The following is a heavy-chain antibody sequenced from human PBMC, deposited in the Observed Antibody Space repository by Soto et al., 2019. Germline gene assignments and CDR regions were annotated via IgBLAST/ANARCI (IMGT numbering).Heavy chain of an antibody. CDR1: GFTFNTNG. J-gene: IGHJ4*02. D-gene: IGHD2-15*01. CDR3: ARDLYGGHRHIES. V-gene: IGHV3-33*01. Sequence: QVQLVESGGGVVQPGKSLTLSCAASGFTFNTNGMHWVRQAPGKGLEWVAVIWYDGSNTYYRDSVKGRFTISRDNAKHRVYLTMNGLGAEDTGVYYCARDLYGGHRHIESGGQGTVVTVSS. CDR2: IWYDGSNT.